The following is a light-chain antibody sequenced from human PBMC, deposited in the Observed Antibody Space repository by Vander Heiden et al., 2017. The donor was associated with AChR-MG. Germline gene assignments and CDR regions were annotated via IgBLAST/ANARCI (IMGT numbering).Light chain of an antibody. V-gene: IGLV3-1*01. CDR2: QDW. CDR1: KLGDKY. J-gene: IGLJ2*01. CDR3: QAWASSTVV. Sequence: SYELTQAPSVSVSPGQTVSITCSGDKLGDKYTSWYQHKSGQSPVLVIYQDWKRPSEIPERFSGSNSGNTATLTISGTQAIDEAVYYCQAWASSTVVFGGGTKLTVL.